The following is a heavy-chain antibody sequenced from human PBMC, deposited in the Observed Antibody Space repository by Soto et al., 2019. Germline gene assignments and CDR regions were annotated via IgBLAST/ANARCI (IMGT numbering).Heavy chain of an antibody. CDR1: GYTLTELS. D-gene: IGHD2-15*01. CDR2: FDTEDGET. J-gene: IGHJ3*02. Sequence: ASVKVSCKVSGYTLTELSMHWVRQAPGKGLEWMGGFDTEDGETIYAQKFKGRVTMTEDTCTDTAYMELSSLRSEDTAVYYCATVGCSGGSCYSRDAFDIWGQGTMVTVSS. V-gene: IGHV1-24*01. CDR3: ATVGCSGGSCYSRDAFDI.